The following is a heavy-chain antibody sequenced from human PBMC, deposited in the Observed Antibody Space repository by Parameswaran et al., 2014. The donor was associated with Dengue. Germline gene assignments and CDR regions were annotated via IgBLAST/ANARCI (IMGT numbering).Heavy chain of an antibody. D-gene: IGHD1-26*01. Sequence: PGKGLEWIGSIYHSGSTYYNPSLKSRVTISVDTSKNQFSLKLSSVTAADTAVYYCARVLGATSPLYNWFDPWGQGTLVTVSS. J-gene: IGHJ5*02. CDR3: ARVLGATSPLYNWFDP. CDR2: IYHSGST. V-gene: IGHV4-38-2*02.